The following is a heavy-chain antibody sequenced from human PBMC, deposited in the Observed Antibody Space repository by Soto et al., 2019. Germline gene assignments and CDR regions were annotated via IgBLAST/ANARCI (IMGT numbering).Heavy chain of an antibody. CDR1: GYTFTSYD. V-gene: IGHV1-8*01. CDR3: ARDHSGYQSLVVCDY. CDR2: MNPNSGNT. D-gene: IGHD6-19*01. J-gene: IGHJ4*02. Sequence: QVQLVQSGAEVKKPGASVKVSCKASGYTFTSYDINWVRQATGQGLEWMGWMNPNSGNTGYAQKFQGRVTVTTNNSMNTDYMELSSPRSEDTARDHPARDHSGYQSLVVCDYWGQGTLVTVSS.